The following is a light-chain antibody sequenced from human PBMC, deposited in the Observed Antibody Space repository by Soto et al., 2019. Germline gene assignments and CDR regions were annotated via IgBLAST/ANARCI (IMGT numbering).Light chain of an antibody. Sequence: QSVLTQPASVSGSPGQSITISCTGTSSDVGGYNYLSWYQQNPGKAPKVMIYEVSTRPSGVSNRFSGSKSGNTASLTISGLQAEDEADYYCSSYTTSGTPVFGGGTKLTVL. CDR3: SSYTTSGTPV. J-gene: IGLJ3*02. CDR2: EVS. CDR1: SSDVGGYNY. V-gene: IGLV2-14*01.